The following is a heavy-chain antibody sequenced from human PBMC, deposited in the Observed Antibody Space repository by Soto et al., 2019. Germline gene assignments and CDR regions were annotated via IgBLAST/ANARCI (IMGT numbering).Heavy chain of an antibody. Sequence: QLQLQESGPGLVKPSETLSLTCTVSGGSISSNSYYWGWIRQPPGKGLEWIGSIYYSGSTYYNPSLKSRVTISVDTSKNQFSLKLSSVTAADTAVYYCARRDRKLQPYTSSFDYWGQGTLVTVSS. V-gene: IGHV4-39*01. CDR1: GGSISSNSYY. CDR3: ARRDRKLQPYTSSFDY. CDR2: IYYSGST. D-gene: IGHD6-13*01. J-gene: IGHJ4*02.